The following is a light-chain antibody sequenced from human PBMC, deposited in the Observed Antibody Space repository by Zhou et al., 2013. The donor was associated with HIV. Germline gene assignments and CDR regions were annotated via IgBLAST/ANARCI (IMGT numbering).Light chain of an antibody. Sequence: DIQMTQSPSSLSASIGDRVTITCQASQDIRNYLNWYQQKPGKAPKLLIYDASYLETGVPSRFSGSGYGTDFTLTISSLQPEDFATYYCQQSYSTPITFGQGTRLEIK. V-gene: IGKV1-39*01. CDR2: DAS. CDR3: QQSYSTPIT. CDR1: QDIRNY. J-gene: IGKJ5*01.